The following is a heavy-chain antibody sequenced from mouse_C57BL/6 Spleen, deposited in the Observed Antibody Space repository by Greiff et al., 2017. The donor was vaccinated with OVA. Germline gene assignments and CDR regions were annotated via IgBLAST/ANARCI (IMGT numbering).Heavy chain of an antibody. CDR3: TGYYDDAMDY. CDR2: IYPGHSDT. D-gene: IGHD2-4*01. CDR1: GYTFTSYW. Sequence: EVKLQESGTVLARPGASVKMSCKTSGYTFTSYWMHWVQQRPGQGLEWIGAIYPGHSDTSSNQKFKGKAKLTAVTSARTGYLELRMLAHSDSAVYYCTGYYDDAMDYWGQGTAVTVSS. J-gene: IGHJ4*01. V-gene: IGHV1-5*01.